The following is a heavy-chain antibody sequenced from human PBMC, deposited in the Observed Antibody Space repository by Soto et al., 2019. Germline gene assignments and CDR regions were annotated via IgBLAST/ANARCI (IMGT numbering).Heavy chain of an antibody. CDR2: SRHKPQGYST. D-gene: IGHD3-22*01. CDR3: VRATYFSDSSGYPRCLDY. V-gene: IGHV3-72*01. CDR1: VFTLSDHY. Sequence: SGGSLRLSCACSVFTLSDHYIDWVRQAPGTGLALVGRSRHKPQGYSTAYAASVKGRFTTSRDESKNSAYLQMNRLKTEDTAVYYCVRATYFSDSSGYPRCLDYWGQGTLVTVSS. J-gene: IGHJ4*02.